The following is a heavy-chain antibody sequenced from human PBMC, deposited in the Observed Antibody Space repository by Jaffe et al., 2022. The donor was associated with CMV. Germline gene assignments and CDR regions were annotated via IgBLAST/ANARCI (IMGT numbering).Heavy chain of an antibody. CDR3: ARDFGGGNRNHRYCSGGSCYSDSYDAFDI. CDR1: GGTFSSYA. J-gene: IGHJ3*02. CDR2: IIPIFGTA. D-gene: IGHD2-15*01. V-gene: IGHV1-69*01. Sequence: QVQLVQSGAEVKKPGSSVKVSCKASGGTFSSYAISWVRQAPGQGLEWMGGIIPIFGTANYAQKFQGRVTITADESTSTAYMELSSLRSEDTAVYYCARDFGGGNRNHRYCSGGSCYSDSYDAFDIWGQGTMVTVSS.